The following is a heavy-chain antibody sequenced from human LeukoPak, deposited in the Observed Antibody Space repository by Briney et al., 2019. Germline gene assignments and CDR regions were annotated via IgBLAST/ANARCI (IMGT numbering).Heavy chain of an antibody. CDR2: INHSGST. Sequence: PSETLSLTCAVYGGSFSGYYWSWIRQPPGKGLEWIGEINHSGSTNYNPSLKSRVTISVDTSKNQFSLKLSSVTAADTAVYYCARVHRGGWFDPWGQGTLVTVSS. CDR3: ARVHRGGWFDP. CDR1: GGSFSGYY. J-gene: IGHJ5*02. D-gene: IGHD3-16*01. V-gene: IGHV4-34*01.